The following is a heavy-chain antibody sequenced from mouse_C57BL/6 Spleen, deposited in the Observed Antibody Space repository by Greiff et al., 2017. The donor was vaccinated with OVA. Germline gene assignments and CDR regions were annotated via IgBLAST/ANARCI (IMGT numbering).Heavy chain of an antibody. CDR3: ARGRDDYDVGYFDV. CDR1: GYTFTDYY. Sequence: VQLQQSGPELVKPGASVKISCKASGYTFTDYYMNWVKQSHGKSLEWIGDINPNNGGTSYNQKFKGKATLTVDKSSSTAYMELRSLTSEDSAVYYCARGRDDYDVGYFDVWGTGTTVTVSS. J-gene: IGHJ1*03. V-gene: IGHV1-26*01. CDR2: INPNNGGT. D-gene: IGHD2-4*01.